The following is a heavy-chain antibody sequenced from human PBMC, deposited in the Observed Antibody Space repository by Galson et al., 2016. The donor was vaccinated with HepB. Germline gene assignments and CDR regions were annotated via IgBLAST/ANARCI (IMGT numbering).Heavy chain of an antibody. CDR2: IYTGGSR. D-gene: IGHD3-10*01. Sequence: SLRLSCAASGFTVSRNQMTWVRQAPGKGLEWVSVIYTGGSRCYGDSVKGRFTISRDSSKNTLYLQMNSLRAEDTAVYYCARDNCYGSGTYPPYYYYMDVWGKGTTVTVSS. CDR1: GFTVSRNQ. CDR3: ARDNCYGSGTYPPYYYYMDV. V-gene: IGHV3-53*01. J-gene: IGHJ6*03.